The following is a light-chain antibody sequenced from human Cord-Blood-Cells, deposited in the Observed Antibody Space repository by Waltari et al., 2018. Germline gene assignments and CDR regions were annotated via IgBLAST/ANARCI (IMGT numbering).Light chain of an antibody. Sequence: DIQMAQSPSSLAASVGDRVTITCLASQSISSYLNWYQQRPGNAPKLLIYAASSLQSGVPSRFSGIGSGTDFTLTISSLQPEDFATYYCQQSYSTPYTFGQGTKLEIK. V-gene: IGKV1-39*01. CDR3: QQSYSTPYT. CDR2: AAS. J-gene: IGKJ2*01. CDR1: QSISSY.